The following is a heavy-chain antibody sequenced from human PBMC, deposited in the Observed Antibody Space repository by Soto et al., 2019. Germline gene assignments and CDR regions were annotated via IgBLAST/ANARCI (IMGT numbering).Heavy chain of an antibody. J-gene: IGHJ4*02. D-gene: IGHD1-26*01. CDR1: GFTFSSYG. Sequence: GGSLRLSCAASGFTFSSYGMHWVRQAPGKGLEWVAVIWYDGSNKYYADSVKGRFTISRDNSKNTLYLQMNSLRAEDTAVYYCARDRGWEPAHSFDYWGQGTLVTVSS. V-gene: IGHV3-33*01. CDR2: IWYDGSNK. CDR3: ARDRGWEPAHSFDY.